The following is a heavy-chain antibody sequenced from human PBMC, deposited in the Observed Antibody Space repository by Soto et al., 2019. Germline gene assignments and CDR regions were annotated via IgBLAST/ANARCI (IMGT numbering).Heavy chain of an antibody. CDR2: IWYDGSNK. CDR3: ATWSHDYYYYYMDV. V-gene: IGHV3-33*01. J-gene: IGHJ6*03. D-gene: IGHD1-1*01. Sequence: SLRLSCAASGFTFSSYGMHWVRQAPGKGLEWVAVIWYDGSNKYYADSVKGRFTISRDNSKNTLYLQMNSLRAEDTAVYYCATWSHDYYYYYMDVWGKGTTVTVSS. CDR1: GFTFSSYG.